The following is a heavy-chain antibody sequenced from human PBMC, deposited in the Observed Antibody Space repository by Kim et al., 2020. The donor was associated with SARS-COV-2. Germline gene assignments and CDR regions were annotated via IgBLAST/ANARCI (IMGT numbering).Heavy chain of an antibody. Sequence: ASVKVSCKDSGYTFTSYGISWVRQAPGQGLEWMGWISAHNGNTNYAQKLKGRVTMTTDTSTSTAYMELRSLRSDDTAVYYCARYPIDYDILTGNDYWGQGTLVTVSS. CDR1: GYTFTSYG. CDR3: ARYPIDYDILTGNDY. V-gene: IGHV1-18*04. J-gene: IGHJ4*02. D-gene: IGHD3-9*01. CDR2: ISAHNGNT.